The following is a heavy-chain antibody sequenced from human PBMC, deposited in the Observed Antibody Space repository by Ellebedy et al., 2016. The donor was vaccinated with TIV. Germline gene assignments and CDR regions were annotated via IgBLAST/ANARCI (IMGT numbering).Heavy chain of an antibody. CDR2: IKQDGSDT. CDR1: GFTFSSFW. J-gene: IGHJ5*02. CDR3: AGSSGWSGEGGS. D-gene: IGHD6-13*01. V-gene: IGHV3-7*03. Sequence: GESLKISXAASGFTFSSFWMTWFRQAPGKGLEWVANIKQDGSDTNYVDSVKGRFTISRDNTKNTLYLHMSSLRDEDTAVYYCAGSSGWSGEGGSWGQGTLVIVSS.